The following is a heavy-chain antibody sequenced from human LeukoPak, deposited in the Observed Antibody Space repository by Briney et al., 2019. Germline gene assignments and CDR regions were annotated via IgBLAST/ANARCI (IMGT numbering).Heavy chain of an antibody. CDR3: TVQTMYSRAIP. J-gene: IGHJ5*02. D-gene: IGHD6-13*01. Sequence: GGSLRLSCAASGFTFSTYGMHWVRQAPGKGLEWVGRIKSKTDGGTTDYAAPVKGRFSISRDDSKNMLYLQMNSLKTEDTAVYYCTVQTMYSRAIPWGQGTLVTVSS. CDR1: GFTFSTYG. V-gene: IGHV3-15*01. CDR2: IKSKTDGGTT.